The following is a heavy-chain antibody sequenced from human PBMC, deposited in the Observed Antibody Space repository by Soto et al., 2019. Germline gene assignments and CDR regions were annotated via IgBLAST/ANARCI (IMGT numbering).Heavy chain of an antibody. V-gene: IGHV3-48*01. CDR3: ARDSGYDFGSGYSPYWFDP. CDR2: ISSSSSTI. J-gene: IGHJ5*02. D-gene: IGHD3-3*01. Sequence: VGSLRLSCAASGFTFSGYIMNLVRQAPGKGLEWVSYISSSSSTIYYADSVKGRFTISRDNAKNSLYLQMNSLRAEDTAVYYCARDSGYDFGSGYSPYWFDPWGQGTLVTGSS. CDR1: GFTFSGYI.